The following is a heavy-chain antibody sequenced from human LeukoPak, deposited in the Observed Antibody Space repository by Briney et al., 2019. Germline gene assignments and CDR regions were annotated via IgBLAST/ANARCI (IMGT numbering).Heavy chain of an antibody. CDR2: IYYSGST. CDR1: GGSISSSSYY. D-gene: IGHD5-12*01. V-gene: IGHV4-39*07. CDR3: ASLYSGYGFPFDY. Sequence: SETLSLTCTVSGGSISSSSYYWGWIRQPPGKGLEWIGTIYYSGSTYYNPSLKSRVTISVDTSKNQFSLKLSSVTAADTAVYYCASLYSGYGFPFDYWGQGTLVTVSS. J-gene: IGHJ4*02.